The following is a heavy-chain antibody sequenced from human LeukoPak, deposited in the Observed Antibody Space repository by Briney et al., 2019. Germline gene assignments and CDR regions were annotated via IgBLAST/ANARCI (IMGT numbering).Heavy chain of an antibody. CDR2: IYSGGST. Sequence: PGGSLRLSCAASGFTVSSNYMSWVRQAPGKGLEWVSVIYSGGSTYYADSVKGRFTISRDNSKNTLYLQMNSLRAGDTAVYYCARDIVVVPAAIHWFDPWGQGTLVTVSS. CDR3: ARDIVVVPAAIHWFDP. CDR1: GFTVSSNY. D-gene: IGHD2-2*02. V-gene: IGHV3-53*01. J-gene: IGHJ5*02.